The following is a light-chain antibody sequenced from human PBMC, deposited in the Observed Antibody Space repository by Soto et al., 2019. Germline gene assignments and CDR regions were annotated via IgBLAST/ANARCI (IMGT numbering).Light chain of an antibody. CDR1: QSVSSSY. Sequence: EIVLTQSPGTLSLSPGERATLSCRASQSVSSSYLAWYQQKPGQAPRLLIYGASSRATGIPDRFSGSGSGRDFTLTISRLEPGDFALYYCQQYVNSRWTFGQGTNVELK. J-gene: IGKJ1*01. CDR2: GAS. V-gene: IGKV3-20*01. CDR3: QQYVNSRWT.